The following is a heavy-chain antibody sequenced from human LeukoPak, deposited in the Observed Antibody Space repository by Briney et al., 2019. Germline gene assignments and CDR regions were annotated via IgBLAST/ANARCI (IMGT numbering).Heavy chain of an antibody. J-gene: IGHJ6*03. Sequence: SETLSLTCTVSGGSISSGSYCWSWIRQPAGKELEWIGHIYSSGSTNYNPSLKSRVTISVDSSKNEFSLKLSSVTAVDPAVYYCARVAPYSSGWYGNNRDYYYYYMDVWGKGTTVTVSS. CDR3: ARVAPYSSGWYGNNRDYYYYYMDV. CDR1: GGSISSGSYC. D-gene: IGHD6-19*01. V-gene: IGHV4-61*09. CDR2: IYSSGST.